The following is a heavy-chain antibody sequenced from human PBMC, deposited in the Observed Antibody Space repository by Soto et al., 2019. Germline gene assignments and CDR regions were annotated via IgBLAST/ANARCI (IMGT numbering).Heavy chain of an antibody. V-gene: IGHV2-26*01. D-gene: IGHD2-15*01. CDR2: IFSTDEK. Sequence: QVTLKESGPVVVKPTETLTLTCSVSGLSLNRGRMGVSWIRKPPGKALEWLAHIFSTDEKSYNTSLKRRLTISQDFSKRQVVLTMTNMDPVDTATYYCAVEIIAVAENDYWGQGALITVSS. J-gene: IGHJ4*02. CDR1: GLSLNRGRMG. CDR3: AVEIIAVAENDY.